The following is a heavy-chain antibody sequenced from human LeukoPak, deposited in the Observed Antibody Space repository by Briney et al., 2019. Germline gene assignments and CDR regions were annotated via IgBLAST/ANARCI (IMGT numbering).Heavy chain of an antibody. J-gene: IGHJ4*02. CDR1: GGTFSSYA. CDR2: IIPIFGTA. V-gene: IGHV1-69*13. D-gene: IGHD5-24*01. Sequence: GASVKVSCKASGGTFSSYAISWVRQAPGQGLGWMGGIIPIFGTANYAQKFQGRVTITADESTSTAYMELSSLRSEDTAVYYCAVDGYNSGQPYYFDYWGQGTLVTVSS. CDR3: AVDGYNSGQPYYFDY.